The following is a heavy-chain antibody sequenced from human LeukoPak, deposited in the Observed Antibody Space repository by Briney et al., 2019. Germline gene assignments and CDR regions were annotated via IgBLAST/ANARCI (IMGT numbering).Heavy chain of an antibody. CDR3: ARAYYYGSGSYFPYYYYGMDV. CDR1: GFTFSSYS. J-gene: IGHJ6*02. V-gene: IGHV3-21*01. Sequence: GGSLRLSCAASGFTFSSYSMNWVRQAPGKGLEWVSSISSSSSYIYYAASVKGRFTIYRDNAKNSLYLQMNSLRAEDTAVYYCARAYYYGSGSYFPYYYYGMDVWGQGTTVTVSS. CDR2: ISSSSSYI. D-gene: IGHD3-10*01.